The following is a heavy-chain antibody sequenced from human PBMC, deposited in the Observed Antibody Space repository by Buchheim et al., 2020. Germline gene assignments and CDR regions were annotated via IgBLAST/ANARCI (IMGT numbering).Heavy chain of an antibody. CDR2: IWYDGSNK. J-gene: IGHJ4*02. CDR1: GFTFSSYG. Sequence: QVQLVESGGGVVQPGRSLRLSCAASGFTFSSYGMHWVRQAPGKGLEWVAVIWYDGSNKYYADSVKGRFTISRDNPKNTLYLQMNSLRAEDTAVYYCARDLRAVARGGYYFDYGGQGTL. V-gene: IGHV3-33*01. D-gene: IGHD6-19*01. CDR3: ARDLRAVARGGYYFDY.